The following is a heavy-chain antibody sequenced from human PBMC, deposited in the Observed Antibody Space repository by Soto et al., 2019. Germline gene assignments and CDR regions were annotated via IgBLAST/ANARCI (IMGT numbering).Heavy chain of an antibody. Sequence: SETLSLTCTVSGGSISSSSYYWGWIRQPPGKGLEWIGSIYYSGSTYYNPSLKSRVTISVDTSKNQFSLKLSSVTAADTAVYYCASQNYYGSGSHYNWFDPWGQGTLVTVSS. CDR3: ASQNYYGSGSHYNWFDP. CDR2: IYYSGST. J-gene: IGHJ5*02. V-gene: IGHV4-39*01. D-gene: IGHD3-10*01. CDR1: GGSISSSSYY.